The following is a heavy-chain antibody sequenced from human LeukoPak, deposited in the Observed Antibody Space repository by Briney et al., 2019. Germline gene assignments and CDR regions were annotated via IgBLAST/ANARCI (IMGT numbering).Heavy chain of an antibody. CDR2: IDPGGSNG. V-gene: IGHV5-51*01. CDR1: GFDFTAYG. CDR3: ARQFHSAWFGF. J-gene: IGHJ4*02. Sequence: GESLRISCKCSGFDFTAYGIAWVRQMPGKGLEWMGNIDPGGSNGRYSPSFQGQVTMSADKSITTVYLQWSSLKASDTAMYYCARQFHSAWFGFWGQGSLVTVSS. D-gene: IGHD5-18*01.